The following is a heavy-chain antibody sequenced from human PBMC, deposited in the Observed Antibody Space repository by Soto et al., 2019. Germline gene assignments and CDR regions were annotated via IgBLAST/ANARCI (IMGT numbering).Heavy chain of an antibody. D-gene: IGHD5-12*01. Sequence: GASVKVSCKASGYTFTSYYMHWVRQAPGQGLEWMGIINPSGGSTSYAQKFQGRVTMTRDTSTSTVYMELSSLRSEDTAVYYCARDQGSEMATITDWFDPWGQGTLVTVSS. CDR3: ARDQGSEMATITDWFDP. CDR1: GYTFTSYY. J-gene: IGHJ5*02. V-gene: IGHV1-46*01. CDR2: INPSGGST.